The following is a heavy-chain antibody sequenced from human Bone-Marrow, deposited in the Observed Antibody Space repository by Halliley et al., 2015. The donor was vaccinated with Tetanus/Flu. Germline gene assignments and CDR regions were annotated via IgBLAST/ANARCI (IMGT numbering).Heavy chain of an antibody. J-gene: IGHJ5*02. Sequence: INNIGSNPNYASPVEGRFTFPRDNSKNTLYLQMDGLRVEDTAVYYCARSPYYFDRSGYYYAAWGQGTRVTVSS. D-gene: IGHD3-22*01. CDR2: INNIGSNP. CDR3: ARSPYYFDRSGYYYAA. V-gene: IGHV3-23*01.